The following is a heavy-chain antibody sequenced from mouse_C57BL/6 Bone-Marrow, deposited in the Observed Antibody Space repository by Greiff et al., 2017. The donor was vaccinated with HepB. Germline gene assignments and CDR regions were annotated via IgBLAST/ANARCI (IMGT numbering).Heavy chain of an antibody. CDR2: INPSSGYT. D-gene: IGHD1-1*01. J-gene: IGHJ1*03. CDR3: ARPPLTTVVAHWYFDV. CDR1: GYTFTSYW. V-gene: IGHV1-7*01. Sequence: QVQLQQSGAELAKPGASVKLSCKASGYTFTSYWMHWVKQRPGQGLEWIGYINPSSGYTKYNQKFKDKATLTADKSSSPAYMQLSSLTYEDSAVYYCARPPLTTVVAHWYFDVWGTGTTVTVSS.